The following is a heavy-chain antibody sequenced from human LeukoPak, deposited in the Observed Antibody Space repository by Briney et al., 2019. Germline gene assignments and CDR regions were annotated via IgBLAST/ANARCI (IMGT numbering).Heavy chain of an antibody. CDR2: ITGSGDTT. CDR3: ARDARDVFDI. J-gene: IGHJ3*02. V-gene: IGHV3-23*01. CDR1: GFIFRNYA. Sequence: GGSLRLSCAASGFIFRNYAMSWVRQAPGKGLEWVTAITGSGDTTYYADSVKGRFIISRDNSKNTLYLQMDSLRAEDTAVYYCARDARDVFDIWGQGTMVTVSS.